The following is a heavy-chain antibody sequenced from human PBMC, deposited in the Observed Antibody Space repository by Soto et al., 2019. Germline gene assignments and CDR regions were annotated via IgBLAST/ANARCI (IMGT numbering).Heavy chain of an antibody. D-gene: IGHD6-19*01. V-gene: IGHV4-38-2*02. J-gene: IGHJ4*01. CDR1: GSSISSGSY. Sequence: SETLSLTCTVSGSSISSGSYWAWIRQPPGKGPEWIASIYHGGTTFYNPSLKSRITISVDTSNNQFSLKLTSVTAADTAVYYCARVHGVVVAGSTFDYWGHGTLVTVSS. CDR3: ARVHGVVVAGSTFDY. CDR2: IYHGGTT.